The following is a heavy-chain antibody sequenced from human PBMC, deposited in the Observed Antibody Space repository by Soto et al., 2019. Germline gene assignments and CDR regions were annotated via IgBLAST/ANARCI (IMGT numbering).Heavy chain of an antibody. V-gene: IGHV2-70*11. Sequence: SGPTLVNPTQNLTLTCTFSGFSLSTSGMCVSWISQPPGKALEWLARIDWDDDKYYSTSLKTRLTLSKDTSKNQVVRTMTNMDPVDTATYYCARMAIVVVPAATTLEPDYYYYYMDVWGKGTTVTVSS. D-gene: IGHD2-2*01. J-gene: IGHJ6*03. CDR3: ARMAIVVVPAATTLEPDYYYYYMDV. CDR1: GFSLSTSGMC. CDR2: IDWDDDK.